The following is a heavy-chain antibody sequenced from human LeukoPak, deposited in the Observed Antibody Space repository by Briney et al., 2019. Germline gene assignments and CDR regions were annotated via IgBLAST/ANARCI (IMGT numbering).Heavy chain of an antibody. D-gene: IGHD3-22*01. CDR3: ARSDSSGYGADY. V-gene: IGHV1-46*01. Sequence: ASVKVSCKASGYTFTSYYMHWVRQAPGQGLEWMGIINPSGGSTSYAQKFQGRVTMTRDTSTSTVYMELGSLRSEDTAVYYCARSDSSGYGADYWGQGTLVTVSS. CDR2: INPSGGST. J-gene: IGHJ4*02. CDR1: GYTFTSYY.